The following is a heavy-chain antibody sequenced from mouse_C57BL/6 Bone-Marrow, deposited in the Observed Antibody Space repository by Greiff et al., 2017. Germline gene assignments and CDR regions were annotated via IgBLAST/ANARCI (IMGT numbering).Heavy chain of an antibody. CDR3: AREGDLRRDFEV. D-gene: IGHD2-12*01. Sequence: QVQLQQPGAELVKPGASVTMSCKASGYTFTSYWITWVKQRPGQGLEWIGVIYTGSGSTNYNEMFKSKATLTVDSSSRTVYMQLSSLTSEDSAVYDCAREGDLRRDFEVWGTGTTVTVSS. CDR2: IYTGSGST. CDR1: GYTFTSYW. J-gene: IGHJ1*03. V-gene: IGHV1-55*01.